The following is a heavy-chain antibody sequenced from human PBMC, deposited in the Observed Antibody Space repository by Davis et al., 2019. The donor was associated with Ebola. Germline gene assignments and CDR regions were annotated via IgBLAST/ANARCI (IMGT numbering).Heavy chain of an antibody. J-gene: IGHJ3*02. CDR2: INAGNGNT. D-gene: IGHD5-24*01. CDR1: GYIFTGQY. Sequence: ASVKVSCKASGYIFTGQYIHWVRQAPGQRLEWMGWINAGNGNTRYSHNFQGRVTITRDTSASTAYMELSSLRSEDTAVYYCARRWLQPHDAFDIWGQGTMVTVSS. CDR3: ARRWLQPHDAFDI. V-gene: IGHV1-3*01.